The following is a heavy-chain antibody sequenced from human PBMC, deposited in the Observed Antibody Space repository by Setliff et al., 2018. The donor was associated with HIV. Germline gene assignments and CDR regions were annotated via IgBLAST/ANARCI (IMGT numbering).Heavy chain of an antibody. CDR3: ARGHYDSSGYLYYFDF. J-gene: IGHJ4*02. CDR1: GGSFSNYP. V-gene: IGHV1-69*06. Sequence: SVKVSCKASGGSFSNYPISWVRQAPGQGLEWMGGIVPLVGTPNYAQTFQGRVSITADKSTSTAYMELSSLRSEDTAVYYCARGHYDSSGYLYYFDFWGQGTLVTVSS. D-gene: IGHD3-22*01. CDR2: IVPLVGTP.